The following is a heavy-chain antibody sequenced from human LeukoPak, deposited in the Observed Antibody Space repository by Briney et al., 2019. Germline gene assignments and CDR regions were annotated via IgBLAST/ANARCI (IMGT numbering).Heavy chain of an antibody. CDR1: GGSFSGYY. D-gene: IGHD5-24*01. Sequence: SETLSLSCAVYGGSFSGYYWSWIRQPPGKGLERIGEINHSGSTNYNPSLKSRVTISVDTSKNQFSLKLSSVTAADTAVYYCARGGLATRFFDYWGQGTLVTVSS. V-gene: IGHV4-34*01. J-gene: IGHJ4*02. CDR2: INHSGST. CDR3: ARGGLATRFFDY.